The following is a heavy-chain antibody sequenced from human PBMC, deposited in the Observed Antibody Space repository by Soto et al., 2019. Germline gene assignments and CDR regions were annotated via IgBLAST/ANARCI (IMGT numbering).Heavy chain of an antibody. V-gene: IGHV3-30*18. D-gene: IGHD6-6*01. Sequence: PGGSLRLSFADSGFTYSSYGMHWVRQAPGKGLEWVAVISYDGSNKYYADSVKGRFTISRDNSKNTLYLQMNSLRAEDTAVYYCAKDRGTRIAARHKRRHSYYYYYGMDVWGQGTTVTVSS. CDR2: ISYDGSNK. CDR3: AKDRGTRIAARHKRRHSYYYYYGMDV. CDR1: GFTYSSYG. J-gene: IGHJ6*02.